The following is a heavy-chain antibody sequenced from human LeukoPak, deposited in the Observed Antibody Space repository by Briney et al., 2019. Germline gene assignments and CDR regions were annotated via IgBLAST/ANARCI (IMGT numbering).Heavy chain of an antibody. Sequence: GGALRLSCAASGFTVSSYGMTWVRQAPGKGLEWVSAFSATDGSAQYAESVKGRFTISRDNSENSLYLQMDSLRDEDTAVYYCAKARIAAAGTGAFDVWGQGTMVTVSS. CDR1: GFTVSSYG. J-gene: IGHJ3*01. CDR2: FSATDGSA. CDR3: AKARIAAAGTGAFDV. D-gene: IGHD6-13*01. V-gene: IGHV3-23*01.